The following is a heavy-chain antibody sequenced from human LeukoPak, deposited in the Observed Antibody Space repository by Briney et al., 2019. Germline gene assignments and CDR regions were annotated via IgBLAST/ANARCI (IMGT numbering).Heavy chain of an antibody. J-gene: IGHJ4*02. Sequence: SETLSLTCTVSGGSVSSYYWSWIRQPPGKGLEWIGYIHYSGSTNYNPSLKSRVTISVDTSKTRFSLKLTSVTAADTAVYYCSRGSYWTFDYWGQGTLVTVSS. CDR2: IHYSGST. CDR3: SRGSYWTFDY. D-gene: IGHD1-26*01. CDR1: GGSVSSYY. V-gene: IGHV4-59*02.